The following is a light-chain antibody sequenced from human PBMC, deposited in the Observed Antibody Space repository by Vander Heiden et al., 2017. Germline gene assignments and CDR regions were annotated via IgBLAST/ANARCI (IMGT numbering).Light chain of an antibody. J-gene: IGKJ1*01. Sequence: EIVLTQSPGTLSLFPGERATLSCRASQSVTRNYLTWYQQKPGQAPRLLIYGGTSRATGIPDRFSGSGSGTDFTLTISRLEPEDFAVYYCQQYGSSPKTFGQGTKVEIK. V-gene: IGKV3-20*01. CDR3: QQYGSSPKT. CDR2: GGT. CDR1: QSVTRNY.